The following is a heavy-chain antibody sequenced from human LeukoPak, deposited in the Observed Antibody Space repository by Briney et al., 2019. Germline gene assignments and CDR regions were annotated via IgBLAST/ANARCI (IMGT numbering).Heavy chain of an antibody. CDR1: GFSFSSYG. J-gene: IGHJ4*02. V-gene: IGHV3-30*02. Sequence: GGSLRLSCAASGFSFSSYGMHWVRQAPGKGLGWVAFIRNDGGNKYYADSVKGRFTISKGIPKNTLYLQMNSLKTEDTAVYYFTTEVGTYYYDSSGYDTGHYYFDYWGQGTLVTVSS. CDR3: TTEVGTYYYDSSGYDTGHYYFDY. D-gene: IGHD3-22*01. CDR2: IRNDGGNK.